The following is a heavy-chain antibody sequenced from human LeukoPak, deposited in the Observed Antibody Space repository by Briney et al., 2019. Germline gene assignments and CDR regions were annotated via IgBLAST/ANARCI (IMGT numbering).Heavy chain of an antibody. CDR2: IRYDGSNK. CDR3: GSIVVVPAARVADAFDI. D-gene: IGHD2-2*01. J-gene: IGHJ3*02. CDR1: GFTFSSYG. V-gene: IGHV3-30*02. Sequence: GGSLRLSCAASGFTFSSYGMHWVRQAPGKGLEWVAFIRYDGSNKYYADSVKGRFTISRDNSKNTLYLQMNSPRAEDMAVYYCGSIVVVPAARVADAFDIWGQGTMVTVSS.